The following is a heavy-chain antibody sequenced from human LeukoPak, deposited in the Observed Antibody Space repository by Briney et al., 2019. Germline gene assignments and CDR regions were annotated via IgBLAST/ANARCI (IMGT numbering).Heavy chain of an antibody. CDR3: ARDPGEVVVPVAKSGCYYYMDV. D-gene: IGHD2-2*01. CDR1: GYTFTSCG. V-gene: IGHV1-18*01. Sequence: ASVKVSCKASGYTFTSCGISWVRQAPGQGLEWMGWISAYNGNTNYAQKLQGRVTMTTDTSTSTAYMELRSLRSDDTAVYYCARDPGEVVVPVAKSGCYYYMDVWGKGTTVTVSS. J-gene: IGHJ6*03. CDR2: ISAYNGNT.